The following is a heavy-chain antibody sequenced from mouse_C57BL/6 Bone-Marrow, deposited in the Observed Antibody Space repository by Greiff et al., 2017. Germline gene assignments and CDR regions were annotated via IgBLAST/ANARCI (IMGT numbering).Heavy chain of an antibody. Sequence: EVMLVESGGGLVKPGGSLKLSCAASGFTFSSYAMSWVRQTPEKRLEWVATISDGGSYTSYPDNVKGRFTISRENAKNNLYLQMSHLKSEDTAMYYCARDRDYYGSSLFAYWGQGTLVTVSA. CDR2: ISDGGSYT. V-gene: IGHV5-4*01. CDR1: GFTFSSYA. CDR3: ARDRDYYGSSLFAY. D-gene: IGHD1-1*01. J-gene: IGHJ3*01.